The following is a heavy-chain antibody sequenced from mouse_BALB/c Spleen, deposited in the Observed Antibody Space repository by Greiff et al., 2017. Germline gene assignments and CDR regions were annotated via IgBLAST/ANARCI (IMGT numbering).Heavy chain of an antibody. CDR1: GVTFSSFV. V-gene: IGHV5-17*02. CDR2: ISCGCSTI. D-gene: IGHD1-2*01. J-gene: IGHJ4*01. Sequence: EVMQVESGGGLLQPGGSLKLSCAASGVTFSSFVMHWVRQSPVKGLEWVAYISCGCSTIYYADTVTGRFTISRDKPKNTLFLQMTSLRSEDTAMYYCATLLRYAMDYWGQGTTVTVSS. CDR3: ATLLRYAMDY.